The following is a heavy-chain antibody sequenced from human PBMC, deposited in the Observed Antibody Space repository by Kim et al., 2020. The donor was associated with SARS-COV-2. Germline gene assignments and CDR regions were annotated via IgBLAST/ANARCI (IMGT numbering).Heavy chain of an antibody. Sequence: SLKSRVTISVDTSKNQCSLKLSSVTAADTAVYYCARGNTIFGVVIGPFDYWGQGTLVTVSS. V-gene: IGHV4-4*09. D-gene: IGHD3-3*01. J-gene: IGHJ4*02. CDR3: ARGNTIFGVVIGPFDY.